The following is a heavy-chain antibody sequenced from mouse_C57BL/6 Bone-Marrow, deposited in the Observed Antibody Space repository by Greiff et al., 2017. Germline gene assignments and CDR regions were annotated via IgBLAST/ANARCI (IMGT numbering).Heavy chain of an antibody. Sequence: VQVVESGPELVKPGASVKISCKASGYAFSSSWMNWVKQRPGKGLEWIGRIYPGDGDTNYNGKFKGKATLTADKSASTAYMQLSSLTSEDSAVYFCARSGYYGSRRYYYAMDYWGQGTTVTVSS. D-gene: IGHD1-1*01. CDR2: IYPGDGDT. J-gene: IGHJ4*01. CDR3: ARSGYYGSRRYYYAMDY. CDR1: GYAFSSSW. V-gene: IGHV1-82*01.